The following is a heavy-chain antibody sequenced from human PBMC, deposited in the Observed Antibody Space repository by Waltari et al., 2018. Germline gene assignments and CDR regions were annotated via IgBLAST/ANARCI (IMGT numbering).Heavy chain of an antibody. D-gene: IGHD3-16*01. CDR3: AREEAIAPSPHGVDV. Sequence: QVQLVQSGAEVKKPGASVKVSCKASGYTFTSHAMHWVRQAPGQRLEWMGWINAGNGNTKYSQKFQGRVTITRDTSASTAYMELSSLRSEDTAVYYCAREEAIAPSPHGVDVWGQGTTVTVSS. J-gene: IGHJ6*02. CDR1: GYTFTSHA. CDR2: INAGNGNT. V-gene: IGHV1-3*01.